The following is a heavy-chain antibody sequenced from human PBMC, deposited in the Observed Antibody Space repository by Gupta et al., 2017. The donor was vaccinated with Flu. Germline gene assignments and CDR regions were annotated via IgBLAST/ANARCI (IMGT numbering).Heavy chain of an antibody. CDR2: ISSSGSTI. V-gene: IGHV3-48*03. Sequence: EVQLVESGGGLVQPGGSLRLSCAASGFTFSSYEMTWFRQAPGKGLEWVSYISSSGSTIYYADSVKGRFTISRDNAKNSLYLQMNSLRAEDTAVYYCAREGRTSPFFVDYWGQGTLVTVSS. D-gene: IGHD3/OR15-3a*01. J-gene: IGHJ4*02. CDR1: GFTFSSYE. CDR3: AREGRTSPFFVDY.